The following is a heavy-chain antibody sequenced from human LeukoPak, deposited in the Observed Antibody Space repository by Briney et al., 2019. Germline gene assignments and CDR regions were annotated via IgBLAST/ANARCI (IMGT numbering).Heavy chain of an antibody. D-gene: IGHD2-2*01. J-gene: IGHJ4*02. CDR3: AGQSSGTRPFDY. Sequence: GGSLRLSCAASGFTFSNYGMHWVRQAPGRGLEWVAFMSYDGSNTYYADSVKGRFTISRDNSKNTLDLQMNSLRAEDTAMYYCAGQSSGTRPFDYWGQGTLVTVSS. CDR1: GFTFSNYG. V-gene: IGHV3-30*03. CDR2: MSYDGSNT.